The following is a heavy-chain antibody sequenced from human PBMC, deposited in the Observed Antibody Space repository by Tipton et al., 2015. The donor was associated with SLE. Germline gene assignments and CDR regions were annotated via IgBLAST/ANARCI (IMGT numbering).Heavy chain of an antibody. Sequence: TLSLTCAVSGYSISSGYYWGWIRQPPGKGLEWIGSIYHSGSTYYNPSLKSRVTISVDTSKNQFSLKLSSVTAADTAVYYCARDSSGYYLYDAFDIWGQGTMVTVSS. CDR1: GYSISSGYY. CDR2: IYHSGST. CDR3: ARDSSGYYLYDAFDI. V-gene: IGHV4-38-2*02. J-gene: IGHJ3*02. D-gene: IGHD3-22*01.